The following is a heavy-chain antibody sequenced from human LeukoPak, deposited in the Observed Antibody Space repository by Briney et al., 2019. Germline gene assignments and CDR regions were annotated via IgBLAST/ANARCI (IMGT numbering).Heavy chain of an antibody. CDR3: ARGRGLGSGSYYKPVYFDY. D-gene: IGHD3-10*01. CDR2: ISTSGNTI. J-gene: IGHJ4*02. Sequence: GGSLRLSCAASGFIFSDYYMSWIRQAPGKGLEWISYISTSGNTIYYTDSVKGRFAISRDNTKKSVYLQMNSLRAEDTAAYYCARGRGLGSGSYYKPVYFDYWGQGTLVTVSS. V-gene: IGHV3-11*01. CDR1: GFIFSDYY.